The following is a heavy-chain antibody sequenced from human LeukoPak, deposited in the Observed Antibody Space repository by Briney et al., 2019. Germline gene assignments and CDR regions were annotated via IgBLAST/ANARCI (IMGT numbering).Heavy chain of an antibody. D-gene: IGHD3-3*01. CDR2: IKQDGSEK. CDR3: ASVRFLELNYFDY. V-gene: IGHV3-7*01. CDR1: GFTFSRNG. Sequence: GGSLRLSCAASGFTFSRNGMHWVRQAPGKGLEWVANIKQDGSEKYYVDSVKGRFTISRDNAKNSLYLQMNSLRAEDTAVYYRASVRFLELNYFDYWGQGTLVTVSS. J-gene: IGHJ4*02.